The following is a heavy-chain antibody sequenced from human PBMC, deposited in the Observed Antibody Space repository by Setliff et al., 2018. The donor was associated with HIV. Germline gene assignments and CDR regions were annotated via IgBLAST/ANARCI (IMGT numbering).Heavy chain of an antibody. CDR1: GASINSHY. J-gene: IGHJ3*02. CDR3: ARKEKGGAFDI. V-gene: IGHV4-59*11. Sequence: PSQTLSLTCTVSGASINSHYWNWVRQSPAKGLEWIGYYYNGGTSYNPSLKSRVTISVDTPKNQFSLHLNSVTAADTAVYYCARKEKGGAFDIWGLGTLVTVSS. CDR2: YYNGGT.